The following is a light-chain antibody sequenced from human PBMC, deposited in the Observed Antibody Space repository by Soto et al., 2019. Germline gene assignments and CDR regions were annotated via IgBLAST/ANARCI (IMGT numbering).Light chain of an antibody. CDR3: ISYTTSSTLV. CDR1: SSDVGGYNY. J-gene: IGLJ3*02. Sequence: QSALTQPASVSGSPGQSIAISCTGTSSDVGGYNYVAWYQPHPGKGPKLMIFDVSDRPSGVSNRFSGSKSGNTASLTISGLQAEDEADYYCISYTTSSTLVFGGGTKLTV. CDR2: DVS. V-gene: IGLV2-14*01.